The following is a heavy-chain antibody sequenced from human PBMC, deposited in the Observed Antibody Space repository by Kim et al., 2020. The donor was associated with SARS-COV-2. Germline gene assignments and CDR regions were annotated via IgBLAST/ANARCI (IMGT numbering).Heavy chain of an antibody. CDR1: GGSISSSNW. V-gene: IGHV4-4*02. D-gene: IGHD3-10*01. CDR3: AGGMVRGVMNY. CDR2: IYHSGST. Sequence: SETLSLTCAVSGGSISSSNWWSWVRQPPGKGLGWIGEIYHSGSTNYTPSLKSRVTISVDKSKNQFSLKLSSVTAADTAVYYCAGGMVRGVMNYWGQGTLVTVSS. J-gene: IGHJ4*02.